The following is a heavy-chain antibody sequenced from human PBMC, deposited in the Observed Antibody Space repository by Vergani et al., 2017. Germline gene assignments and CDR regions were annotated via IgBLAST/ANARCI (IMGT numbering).Heavy chain of an antibody. CDR3: ARGDYGILTGYRY. D-gene: IGHD3-9*01. V-gene: IGHV1-46*03. CDR1: GYTFSNYY. Sequence: VQVVQSGAEVKKSGASVKVSCKTSGYTFSNYYMHWVRQAPGQGLEWMRIINPSGGHTNYAQKFQGRVTMTRDTSTSTVYMELSSLGSEDTAIYYCARGDYGILTGYRYWGQGTLVTVSA. J-gene: IGHJ4*02. CDR2: INPSGGHT.